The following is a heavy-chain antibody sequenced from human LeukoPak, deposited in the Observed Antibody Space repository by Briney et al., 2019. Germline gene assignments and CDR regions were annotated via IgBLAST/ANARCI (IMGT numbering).Heavy chain of an antibody. CDR1: GFTFCNKA. D-gene: IGHD4-23*01. J-gene: IGHJ4*02. V-gene: IGHV3-23*01. Sequence: GGSLRLSCAASGFTFCNKAISCLRQAPGKGLEWVSSISSSGDNTHYADSVKGRFTISRDNSKDTLYLQMNTLRAEDTAIYYCARRGWVVTSDYRGQGTLVTVSS. CDR2: ISSSGDNT. CDR3: ARRGWVVTSDY.